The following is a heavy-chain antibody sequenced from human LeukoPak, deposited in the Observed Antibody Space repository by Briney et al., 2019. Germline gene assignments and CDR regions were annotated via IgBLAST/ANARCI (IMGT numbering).Heavy chain of an antibody. J-gene: IGHJ3*02. Sequence: SKTLSLTCAVYGGSFSGYYWSWIRQPPGKGLEWIGEINHSGSTNYNPSLKSRVTISVDTSKNQFSLKLSSVTAADTAVYYCASSVVTAIYDAFDIWGQGTMVTVSS. D-gene: IGHD2-21*02. V-gene: IGHV4-34*01. CDR3: ASSVVTAIYDAFDI. CDR1: GGSFSGYY. CDR2: INHSGST.